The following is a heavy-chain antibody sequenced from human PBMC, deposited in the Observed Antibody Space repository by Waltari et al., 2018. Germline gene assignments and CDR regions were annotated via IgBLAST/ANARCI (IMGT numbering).Heavy chain of an antibody. D-gene: IGHD3-10*01. CDR2: ISSSSSTI. J-gene: IGHJ3*02. CDR3: ARGRGRNDAFDI. Sequence: EMQLVESGGGSVKPGGSLRLSCAASGFTFINVWMSWVRQAPGKGLEWVSYISSSSSTIYYADAVKGRFTSSRDNAKNSLYLEMNSLRAEDTAVYYCARGRGRNDAFDIWGQGTMVTVSS. CDR1: GFTFINVW. V-gene: IGHV3-48*01.